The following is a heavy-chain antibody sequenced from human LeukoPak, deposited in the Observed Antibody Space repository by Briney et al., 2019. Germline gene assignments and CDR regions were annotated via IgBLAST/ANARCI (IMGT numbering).Heavy chain of an antibody. Sequence: ASVKVSCKASGGTFSSYAISWVRQAPGQGLEWMGRIIPILGIANYAQKFQGRVTITADKSTSTAYMELSSLRSEDTAVYYCAREGQQLVPDGMDVWGQGTTVTVSS. J-gene: IGHJ6*02. V-gene: IGHV1-69*04. CDR2: IIPILGIA. CDR3: AREGQQLVPDGMDV. D-gene: IGHD6-13*01. CDR1: GGTFSSYA.